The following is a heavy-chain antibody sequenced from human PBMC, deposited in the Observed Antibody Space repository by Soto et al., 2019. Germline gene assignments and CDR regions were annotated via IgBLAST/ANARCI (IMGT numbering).Heavy chain of an antibody. Sequence: PGGSLRLSCAASGFTVSSNYMSWVRQAPGKGLEWVPVIYSGGSTYYADSVKGRFTISRHNSKNTLYLQMNSLRAEDTAVYYCASIGYCSGGSCYGYYMDVWGKGTTVTVSS. V-gene: IGHV3-53*04. J-gene: IGHJ6*03. CDR3: ASIGYCSGGSCYGYYMDV. CDR2: IYSGGST. CDR1: GFTVSSNY. D-gene: IGHD2-15*01.